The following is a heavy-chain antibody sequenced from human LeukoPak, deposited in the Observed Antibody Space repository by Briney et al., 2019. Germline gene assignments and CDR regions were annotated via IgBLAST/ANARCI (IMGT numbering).Heavy chain of an antibody. CDR1: GYTFTNYW. Sequence: GESLKISCKASGYTFTNYWIGWVRQMPGKGLEWMGIIYPGDSDTRYSPSFQGQVTISADKSISTAYLQWRSLKASDTAIYYCARQSDRSGSAGDIFHHWGQGTLVTVSS. CDR3: ARQSDRSGSAGDIFHH. J-gene: IGHJ1*01. D-gene: IGHD5-12*01. CDR2: IYPGDSDT. V-gene: IGHV5-51*01.